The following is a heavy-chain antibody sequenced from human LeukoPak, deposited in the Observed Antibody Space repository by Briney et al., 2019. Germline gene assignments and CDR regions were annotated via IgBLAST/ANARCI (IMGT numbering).Heavy chain of an antibody. J-gene: IGHJ4*02. D-gene: IGHD6-13*01. V-gene: IGHV1-69*05. CDR1: RGTFSSYA. Sequence: SVKVSCKASRGTFSSYAISWVRQAPGQGLEWMGRIIPIFGTANYAQKFQGRVTITTDESTSTAYMELSSLRSEDTAVYYCARGARIAAAGDYFDYWGQGTLVTVSS. CDR3: ARGARIAAAGDYFDY. CDR2: IIPIFGTA.